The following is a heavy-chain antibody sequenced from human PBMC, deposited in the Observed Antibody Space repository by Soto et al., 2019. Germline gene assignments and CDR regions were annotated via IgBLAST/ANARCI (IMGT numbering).Heavy chain of an antibody. CDR1: GFSFSTYA. CDR3: ARALSHSSGYPSRSLGY. D-gene: IGHD3-22*01. CDR2: IWYDGSRQ. V-gene: IGHV3-33*01. J-gene: IGHJ4*02. Sequence: QGHLVESGGAVVQPGRSLRLSCAASGFSFSTYAMHWVRQAPGKGLEWVAVIWYDGSRQYYTDSVKGRFTISRDNSKNTLELQMNSLRAEDTTVYYCARALSHSSGYPSRSLGYWGRGTLVTVSS.